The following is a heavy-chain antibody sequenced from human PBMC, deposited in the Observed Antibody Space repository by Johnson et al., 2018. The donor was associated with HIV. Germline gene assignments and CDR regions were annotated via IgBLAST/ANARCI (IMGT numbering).Heavy chain of an antibody. J-gene: IGHJ3*02. CDR3: ARDRGYWDAFDI. CDR1: GFTFRSYA. Sequence: QVQLVESGGGVMQPGKSLRLSCEASGFTFRSYAMHWVRQAPGKGLEWVAVITYDGRNKYYADSVKGRFIIFRDNSRNTLYLQMNSLRPEDTAVYYCARDRGYWDAFDIWGQGTMVTVSP. CDR2: ITYDGRNK. V-gene: IGHV3-30*14. D-gene: IGHD3-22*01.